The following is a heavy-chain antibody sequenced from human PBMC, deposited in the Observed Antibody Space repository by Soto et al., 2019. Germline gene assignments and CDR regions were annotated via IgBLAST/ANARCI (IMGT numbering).Heavy chain of an antibody. V-gene: IGHV3-23*04. J-gene: IGHJ4*02. CDR2: ISGSGGST. D-gene: IGHD5-18*01. CDR1: GFTVSSNY. Sequence: EVQLVESGGGLIQPGGSLRLSCAASGFTVSSNYMSWVRQAPGKGLEWVSAISGSGGSTYYADSVKGRFTISRDNSKNTLYLQMNSLRAEDTAVYYCAKITAMVTKNDYWGQGTLVTVSS. CDR3: AKITAMVTKNDY.